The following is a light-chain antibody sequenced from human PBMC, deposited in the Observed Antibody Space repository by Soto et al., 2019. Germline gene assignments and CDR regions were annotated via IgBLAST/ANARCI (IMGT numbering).Light chain of an antibody. CDR2: DAS. J-gene: IGKJ2*01. Sequence: DIVLTQSPATLSLSPGERATLSCRASQSVSSYLAWYQPNPGQAPRLLIYDASNRATGIPARFSGSGSGTDLTLTISSLGPEDSAVYYCHQRINWPRTFGQGTKLEIK. V-gene: IGKV3-11*01. CDR1: QSVSSY. CDR3: HQRINWPRT.